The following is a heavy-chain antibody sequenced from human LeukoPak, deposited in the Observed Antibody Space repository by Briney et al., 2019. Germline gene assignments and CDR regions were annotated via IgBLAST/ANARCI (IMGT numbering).Heavy chain of an antibody. V-gene: IGHV3-66*04. CDR3: ARRELLGYSYGLRTFNI. CDR2: IYSGGIYNDGTT. CDR1: GFTVSSIY. Sequence: GGSLRLSCAASGFTVSSIYMSWVRQAPGKGLEWVSVIYSGGIYNDGTTNYGDSVNGRFTISRDNSKNTLYLQMNSLRAEDTAVYYCARRELLGYSYGLRTFNIWGQGTTVTVSS. J-gene: IGHJ3*02. D-gene: IGHD5-18*01.